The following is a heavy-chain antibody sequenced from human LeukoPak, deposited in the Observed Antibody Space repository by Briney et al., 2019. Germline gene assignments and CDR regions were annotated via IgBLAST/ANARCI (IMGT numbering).Heavy chain of an antibody. CDR2: INPNSGGT. Sequence: ASVKVSCKASGYTFTGYYMHWVRQAPGQGLGWMGWINPNSGGTNYAQKFQGWVTMTRDTSISTAYMELSRLRSDDTAVYYCAREGIIGWQQLAQAFDYWGQGTLVTVSS. CDR1: GYTFTGYY. D-gene: IGHD6-13*01. CDR3: AREGIIGWQQLAQAFDY. J-gene: IGHJ4*02. V-gene: IGHV1-2*04.